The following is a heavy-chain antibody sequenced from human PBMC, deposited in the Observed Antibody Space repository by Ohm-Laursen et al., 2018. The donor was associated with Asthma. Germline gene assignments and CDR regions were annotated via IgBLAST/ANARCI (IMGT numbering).Heavy chain of an antibody. CDR1: GGSISGSSYF. Sequence: TLSLTCAVPGGSISGSSYFWGWIRQPPGKGLEWIGGIYYSGNPYYNPSLKSRVTIPVDTSKNQFSLKRSSVTAADTAVYYCARQRRDGFAYWGQGTLVTVSS. D-gene: IGHD5-24*01. V-gene: IGHV4-39*01. CDR3: ARQRRDGFAY. CDR2: IYYSGNP. J-gene: IGHJ4*02.